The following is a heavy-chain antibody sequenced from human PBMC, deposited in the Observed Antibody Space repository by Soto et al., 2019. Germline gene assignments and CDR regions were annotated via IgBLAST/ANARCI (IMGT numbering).Heavy chain of an antibody. J-gene: IGHJ6*02. CDR3: AKSRQQLIGYYYYYGMDV. CDR1: GFIFINNA. Sequence: GGSMRLSCAASGFIFINNAMSWVRQAQGKGMEWVSSISCNAGSTYYADSVKGRLTISIDNSKNTLYLQMNSLRAEDTAVYYCAKSRQQLIGYYYYYGMDVWGQGTTVTVSS. D-gene: IGHD3-22*01. CDR2: ISCNAGST. V-gene: IGHV3-23*01.